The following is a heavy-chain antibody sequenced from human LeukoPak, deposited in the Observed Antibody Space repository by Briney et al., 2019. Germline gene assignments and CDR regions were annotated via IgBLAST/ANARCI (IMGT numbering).Heavy chain of an antibody. CDR2: ISYDGSNK. V-gene: IGHV3-30*03. Sequence: GGSLRLSCAASGFTFSSYGMHWVRQAPGKGLEWVAVISYDGSNKYYADSVKGRFTISRDNSKNTLYLQKNSLRAEDTAVYYCAAGSWYFDYWGQGTLVTVSS. D-gene: IGHD6-13*01. CDR3: AAGSWYFDY. CDR1: GFTFSSYG. J-gene: IGHJ4*02.